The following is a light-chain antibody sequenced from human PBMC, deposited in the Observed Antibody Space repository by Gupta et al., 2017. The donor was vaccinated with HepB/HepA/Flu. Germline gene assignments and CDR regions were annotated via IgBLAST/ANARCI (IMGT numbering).Light chain of an antibody. V-gene: IGLV3-21*04. CDR1: NIGTKH. CDR3: QVWDDHTDHVI. CDR2: YNN. Sequence: SYVLSHPPSVSVAPRKTARISCGGNNIGTKHVHWFQQKPGQAPVVVIYYNNARPSGIPERCSGSNSGNTATLTISGVEAGDEADYYCQVWDDHTDHVIFGGGTKLTVL. J-gene: IGLJ2*01.